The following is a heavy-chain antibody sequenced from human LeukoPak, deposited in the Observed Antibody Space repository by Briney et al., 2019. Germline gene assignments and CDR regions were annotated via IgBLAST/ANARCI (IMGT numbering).Heavy chain of an antibody. CDR3: ATGVLRFLEWYYYMDV. D-gene: IGHD3-3*01. Sequence: ASVKVSCKVSGYTFTDYYMHWAQQAPGKGLEWMGLVDPEDGETIYAEKFQGRVTITADTSTDTAYMELSSLRSEDTAVYYCATGVLRFLEWYYYMDVWGKGTTVTVSS. CDR2: VDPEDGET. J-gene: IGHJ6*03. CDR1: GYTFTDYY. V-gene: IGHV1-69-2*01.